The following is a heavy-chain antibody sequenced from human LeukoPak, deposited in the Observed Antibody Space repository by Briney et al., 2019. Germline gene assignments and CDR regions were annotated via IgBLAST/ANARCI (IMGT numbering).Heavy chain of an antibody. D-gene: IGHD3-22*01. CDR2: IYYSGST. Sequence: SETLSLTCTVSGGSISSHYWSWLRQPPGKGLEWIGYIYYSGSTNYNPSLKSRVTISVDTSKNQFSLKLSSVTAADTAVYYCARDPRYYDSSDYYYWYFDLWGRGTLVTVSS. V-gene: IGHV4-59*11. CDR3: ARDPRYYDSSDYYYWYFDL. J-gene: IGHJ2*01. CDR1: GGSISSHY.